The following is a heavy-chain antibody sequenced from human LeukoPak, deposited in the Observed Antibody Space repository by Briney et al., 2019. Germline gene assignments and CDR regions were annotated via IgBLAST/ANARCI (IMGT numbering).Heavy chain of an antibody. CDR2: ISYDGSNK. CDR1: GFTFSSYA. CDR3: ARDDYGDYAFDY. V-gene: IGHV3-30-3*01. D-gene: IGHD4-17*01. Sequence: PGGSLRLSCAASGFTFSSYAMDWVRQAPGKGLEWVAVISYDGSNKYYADSVKGRFTISRDNSKNTLYLQMNSLRAEDTAVYYCARDDYGDYAFDYWGQGTLVTVSS. J-gene: IGHJ4*02.